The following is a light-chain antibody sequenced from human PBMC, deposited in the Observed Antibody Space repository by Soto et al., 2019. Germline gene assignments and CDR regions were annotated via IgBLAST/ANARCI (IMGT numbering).Light chain of an antibody. Sequence: DIQMTQSPSTLSATVGDRVTVTCRASQSVSSWLAWYQQKPGRAPKLLIYKASSLESGVPSRFSGSGSGTEFTLTIISLQADDFATYYCQQHNSFSITFGQGTRLEVK. CDR1: QSVSSW. V-gene: IGKV1-5*03. CDR3: QQHNSFSIT. J-gene: IGKJ5*01. CDR2: KAS.